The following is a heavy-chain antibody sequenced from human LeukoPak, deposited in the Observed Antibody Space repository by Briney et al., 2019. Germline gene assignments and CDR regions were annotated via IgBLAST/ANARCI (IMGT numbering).Heavy chain of an antibody. CDR3: ASHVGIFWQRDNCFDP. J-gene: IGHJ5*02. CDR1: GLTFRNAW. Sequence: PGGSLRLSCVASGLTFRNAWMSWIRQPPGKGLEWIGEINHSGSTNYNPSLKSRVTISVDTSKNQFSLKLSSVTAADTAVYSCASHVGIFWQRDNCFDPWGQGTLVTVSS. V-gene: IGHV4-34*01. D-gene: IGHD3-9*01. CDR2: INHSGST.